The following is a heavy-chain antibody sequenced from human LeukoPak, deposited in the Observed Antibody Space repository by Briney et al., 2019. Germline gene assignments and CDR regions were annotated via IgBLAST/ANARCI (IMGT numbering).Heavy chain of an antibody. CDR2: IKQDGSDK. D-gene: IGHD3-22*01. CDR3: ARDLYRIVVVPHYFDY. CDR1: GFTFTTYW. V-gene: IGHV3-7*01. Sequence: GGSLRLSCAASGFTFTTYWMTWVRQAPGKGLEWVANIKQDGSDKYYVDSVKGRFTISRDNAKNSLYLQMNSLRAEDTAVYYCARDLYRIVVVPHYFDYWGQGTLVTVSS. J-gene: IGHJ4*02.